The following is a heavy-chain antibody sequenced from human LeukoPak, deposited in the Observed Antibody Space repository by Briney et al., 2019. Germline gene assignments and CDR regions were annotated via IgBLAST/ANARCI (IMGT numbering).Heavy chain of an antibody. Sequence: GESLRLSCAASGFTFSAFSMSWVRQAPGKGLEWVSAISGSGGSTYYADSVKGRFTISRDNSKNTLYLQMNSLRAEDTAVYYCARARAPTPWGQGTLVTVSS. CDR3: ARARAPTP. CDR2: ISGSGGST. V-gene: IGHV3-23*01. CDR1: GFTFSAFS. J-gene: IGHJ5*02.